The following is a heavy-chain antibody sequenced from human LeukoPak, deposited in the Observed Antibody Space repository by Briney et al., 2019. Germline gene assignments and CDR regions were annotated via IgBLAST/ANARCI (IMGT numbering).Heavy chain of an antibody. Sequence: PSETLSLTCTVSGGSISSHYWSWIRQPPGKGLEWIGYIYYSGSTNYNPSLKSRVTISVDTSKNQFSLKLSSVTAADTAVYYCAREAYYYDSSGPETENWFDPWGQGTLVTVSS. D-gene: IGHD3-22*01. J-gene: IGHJ5*02. V-gene: IGHV4-59*11. CDR1: GGSISSHY. CDR3: AREAYYYDSSGPETENWFDP. CDR2: IYYSGST.